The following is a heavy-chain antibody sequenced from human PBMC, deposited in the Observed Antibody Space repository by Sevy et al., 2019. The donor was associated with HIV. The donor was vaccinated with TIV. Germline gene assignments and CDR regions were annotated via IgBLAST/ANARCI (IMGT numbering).Heavy chain of an antibody. Sequence: SETLSLTCTVSDDSITTYFWNWVRQPAGKGLEWIGRIYSRGNSNYNPSFKSRVTMSVDTSKNQVSLRLTSVTAADTAVYFCARGRRPGGLAADAWFDPWGQGILVTVSS. V-gene: IGHV4-4*07. J-gene: IGHJ5*02. CDR3: ARGRRPGGLAADAWFDP. CDR2: IYSRGNS. D-gene: IGHD6-13*01. CDR1: DDSITTYF.